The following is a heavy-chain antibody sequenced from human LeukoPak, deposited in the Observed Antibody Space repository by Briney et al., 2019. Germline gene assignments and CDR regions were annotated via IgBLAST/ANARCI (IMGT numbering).Heavy chain of an antibody. CDR2: MSGSGRST. V-gene: IGHV3-23*01. D-gene: IGHD4-23*01. CDR3: AKRGITPLTEGFDY. J-gene: IGHJ4*02. Sequence: RESLRLSSANSRITFSTWAISEVGPPPGRGGTGVTPMSGSGRSTYYADAVKGRSTISRENSTNTLYLQMNSLRAAATAVYYCAKRGITPLTEGFDYWPQGTLVPVSS. CDR1: RITFSTWA.